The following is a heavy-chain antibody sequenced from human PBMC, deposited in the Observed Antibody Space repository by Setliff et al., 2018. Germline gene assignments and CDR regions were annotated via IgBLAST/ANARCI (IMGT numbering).Heavy chain of an antibody. D-gene: IGHD6-19*01. V-gene: IGHV3-30*03. CDR1: TASEVTISSRA. J-gene: IGHJ4*02. CDR3: ARTCSGSTCHAGLDY. CDR2: VSDDGTNT. Sequence: GGSLRLSCAASTASEVTISSRAIHWVRQAPGKGLAWVAAVSDDGTNTYYADSVRGRFTVSRDVSRHTLYLQMNSLSAEDTAVYYCARTCSGSTCHAGLDYWGQGIPVTVSS.